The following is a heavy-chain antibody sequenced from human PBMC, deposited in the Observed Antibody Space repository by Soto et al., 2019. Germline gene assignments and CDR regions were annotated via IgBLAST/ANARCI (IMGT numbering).Heavy chain of an antibody. CDR3: AKSGSHSYFDY. J-gene: IGHJ4*02. CDR1: EFSFSSYA. CDR2: ISVSGSGT. D-gene: IGHD1-26*01. Sequence: EVQLLESGGGLVQPGGSLRLSCAASEFSFSSYAMSWVRQAPGKGLEWVSSISVSGSGTYYADSVKGRFTISRDDSKNTLYLQMNGLRADDTAVYYCAKSGSHSYFDYWGQGTLVTVSS. V-gene: IGHV3-23*01.